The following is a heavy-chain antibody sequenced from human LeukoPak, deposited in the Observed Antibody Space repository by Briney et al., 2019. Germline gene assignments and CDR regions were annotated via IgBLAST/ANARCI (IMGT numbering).Heavy chain of an antibody. Sequence: ASVKVSCKASGYTFTSYYMHWVRQAPGQGLEWMGIINPSGGSTSYAQKFQGRVTMTRDTSTSTVYMELSSLRSEDTAVYYCARGGITIFGVVMTSGDYWGQGTLVTVSS. D-gene: IGHD3-3*01. V-gene: IGHV1-46*01. CDR2: INPSGGST. J-gene: IGHJ4*02. CDR3: ARGGITIFGVVMTSGDY. CDR1: GYTFTSYY.